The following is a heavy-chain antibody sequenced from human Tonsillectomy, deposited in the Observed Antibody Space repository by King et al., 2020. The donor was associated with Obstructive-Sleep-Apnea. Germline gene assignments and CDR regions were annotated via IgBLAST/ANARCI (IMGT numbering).Heavy chain of an antibody. CDR3: AKGGYCGSTSCYLFPHYFDY. D-gene: IGHD2-2*01. V-gene: IGHV3-30*02. J-gene: IGHJ4*02. Sequence: VQLVESGGGVVQPGRSLRLSCAASGFTFSSYGMHWVRQAPGKGLEWVAFIRYDGTNKYYADSVKGRFTISRDNSKNTVYLQMNSLRDEDTAVYYFAKGGYCGSTSCYLFPHYFDYWGQGTLVTVSS. CDR2: IRYDGTNK. CDR1: GFTFSSYG.